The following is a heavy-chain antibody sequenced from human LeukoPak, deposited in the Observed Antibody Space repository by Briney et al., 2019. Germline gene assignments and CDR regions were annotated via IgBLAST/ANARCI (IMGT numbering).Heavy chain of an antibody. CDR2: INPNSGGT. CDR1: GYTFTGYY. V-gene: IGHV1-2*06. CDR3: ARDSKVGATHWFDP. D-gene: IGHD1-26*01. J-gene: IGHJ5*02. Sequence: GASVKVSCKASGYTFTGYYMHWVRQAPGQGLEWMGRINPNSGGTNYAQKFQGRVTMTRDTSISTAYMELSRLRSDDTAVHYCARDSKVGATHWFDPWGQGTLVTVSS.